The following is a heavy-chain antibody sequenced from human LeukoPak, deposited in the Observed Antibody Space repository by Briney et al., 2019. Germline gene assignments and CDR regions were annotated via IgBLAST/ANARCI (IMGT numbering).Heavy chain of an antibody. CDR2: INTDGSYT. CDR1: GFTFSNYW. V-gene: IGHV3-74*01. J-gene: IGHJ6*03. Sequence: GGSLRLPCAASGFTFSNYWMHWVRQAPGKGLVWVSRINTDGSYTSYEDSVKGRFTISRDNAKNTQFLQMNSLRAEDTAVYYCARGYGDYPYYKYMDVWGKGTGVSVSS. CDR3: ARGYGDYPYYKYMDV. D-gene: IGHD4-17*01.